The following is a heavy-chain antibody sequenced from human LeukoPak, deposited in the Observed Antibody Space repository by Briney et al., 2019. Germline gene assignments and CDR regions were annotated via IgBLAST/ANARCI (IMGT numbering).Heavy chain of an antibody. CDR2: INHSGST. CDR1: GGSFSGYY. Sequence: SETLSLTCAVYGGSFSGYYWSWIRQPPGKGLEWIGEINHSGSTNYNPSLKSRVTISVDTSKNQFSLKLSSVTAADTAVYYCARQSHAKYYDFWSGYRGYFDYWGQGTLVTVSS. J-gene: IGHJ4*02. D-gene: IGHD3-3*01. V-gene: IGHV4-34*01. CDR3: ARQSHAKYYDFWSGYRGYFDY.